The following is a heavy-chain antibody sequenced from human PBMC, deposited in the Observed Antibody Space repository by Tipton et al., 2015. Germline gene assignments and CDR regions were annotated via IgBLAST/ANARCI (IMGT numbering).Heavy chain of an antibody. D-gene: IGHD2-15*01. J-gene: IGHJ4*02. CDR1: GVSISSYY. CDR2: VFHTGAT. V-gene: IGHV4-59*01. Sequence: TLSLTCTVSGVSISSYYWTWIRQPPGKGLQWVGNVFHTGATSYNSSLKSRLTFSIDTSKNQVSLRLSSVTAAGTAVYYCAAFCYGGNCPDYWGQGTLVIVSA. CDR3: AAFCYGGNCPDY.